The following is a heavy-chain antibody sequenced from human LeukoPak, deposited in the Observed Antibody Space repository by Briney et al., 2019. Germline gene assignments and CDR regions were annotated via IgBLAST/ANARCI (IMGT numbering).Heavy chain of an antibody. J-gene: IGHJ6*02. CDR3: AKGGGYSYGPDGMDV. D-gene: IGHD5-18*01. V-gene: IGHV3-30*18. CDR1: GFTFSSYG. Sequence: GGSLRLSCAASGFTFSSYGMHWVRQAPGKGLEWVAVISYDGSNKYYADSVKGRFTISRDNSKNTLYLQMNSLRAEDTAVYYCAKGGGYSYGPDGMDVWGQGTTVTVSS. CDR2: ISYDGSNK.